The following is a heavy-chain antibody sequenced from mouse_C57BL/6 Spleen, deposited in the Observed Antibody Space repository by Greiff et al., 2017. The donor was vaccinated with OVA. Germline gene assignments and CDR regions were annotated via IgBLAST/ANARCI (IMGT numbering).Heavy chain of an antibody. D-gene: IGHD1-1*01. CDR3: ARRYYGSSSYWYFDV. Sequence: VQLQQSGAELVKPGASVKLSCTASGFNIKDYYMHWVKQRTEQGLEWIGRIDPEDGETKYAPKFQGKATITADTSSNTAYLQLSSLTSEDTAVYYCARRYYGSSSYWYFDVWGTGTTVTVSS. J-gene: IGHJ1*03. CDR2: IDPEDGET. V-gene: IGHV14-2*01. CDR1: GFNIKDYY.